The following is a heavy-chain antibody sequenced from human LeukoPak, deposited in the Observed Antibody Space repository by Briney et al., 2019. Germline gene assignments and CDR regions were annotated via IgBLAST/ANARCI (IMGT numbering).Heavy chain of an antibody. Sequence: ASVKASCKVSGYTLTELSMHWVRQAPGKGLEWMGGFDPEDGETIYAQKFQGRVTMTEDTSTDTAYMELSSLRSEDTAVYYCATGVQDIALQPFDYWGQGTLVTVSS. CDR3: ATGVQDIALQPFDY. D-gene: IGHD2-15*01. V-gene: IGHV1-24*01. CDR1: GYTLTELS. CDR2: FDPEDGET. J-gene: IGHJ4*02.